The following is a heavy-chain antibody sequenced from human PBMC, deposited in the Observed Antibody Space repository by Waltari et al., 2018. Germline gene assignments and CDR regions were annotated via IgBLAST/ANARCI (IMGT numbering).Heavy chain of an antibody. Sequence: EVQLVESGGGLATPGGSLKVSCTASGFIFADGWMRWVRQAPGGGLEWVGRIKSRVDGETAEYAAPVKGRFTISRDDSKNTLYLHMDSLKTEDTAVYFCTTDPDSSSSGGFDFWGQGALVTVSS. CDR2: IKSRVDGETA. CDR3: TTDPDSSSSGGFDF. D-gene: IGHD3-22*01. J-gene: IGHJ4*02. V-gene: IGHV3-15*01. CDR1: GFIFADGW.